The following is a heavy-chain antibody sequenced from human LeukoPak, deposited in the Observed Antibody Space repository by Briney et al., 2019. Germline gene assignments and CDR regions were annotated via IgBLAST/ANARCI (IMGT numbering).Heavy chain of an antibody. CDR3: ARRDDSSGYHKIFDY. V-gene: IGHV4-39*01. D-gene: IGHD3-22*01. J-gene: IGHJ4*02. CDR1: GGSISSSSYY. Sequence: PSETLSLTCTVSGGSISSSSYYWGWIRQPPGKGLEWIGSIYYSGSTYYNPSLKSRVTISIDTSKNQFYLKLSSLTAADTAVYYCARRDDSSGYHKIFDYWGPGTLVTVSS. CDR2: IYYSGST.